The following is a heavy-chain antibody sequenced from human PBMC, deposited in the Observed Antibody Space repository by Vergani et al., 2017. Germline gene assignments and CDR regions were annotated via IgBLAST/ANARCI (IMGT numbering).Heavy chain of an antibody. CDR1: GFTFSNAW. CDR3: AKQDDLVVPAATHMDV. D-gene: IGHD2-2*01. V-gene: IGHV3-15*01. Sequence: EVQLLESGGGLVKPGGSLRLSCAASGFTFSNAWMSWVRQAPGKGLEWVGRIKSKTDGGTTDYAAPVKGRFTISRDDSKNTLYLQMNSLKTEDTAVYYCAKQDDLVVPAATHMDVWGKGTTVTVSS. CDR2: IKSKTDGGTT. J-gene: IGHJ6*04.